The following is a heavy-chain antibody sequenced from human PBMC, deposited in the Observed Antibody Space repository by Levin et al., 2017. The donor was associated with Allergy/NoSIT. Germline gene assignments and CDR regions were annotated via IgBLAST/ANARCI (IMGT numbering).Heavy chain of an antibody. D-gene: IGHD1-1*01. Sequence: LSLTCAASGFTFRSYAMHWVRQAPGKGLEWVAVISYDGSNKYYADSVKGRFTISRDNSKNTLYLQMNSLRAEDTAVYYCWTPGDAFDIWGQGTMVTVSS. V-gene: IGHV3-30-3*01. CDR1: GFTFRSYA. CDR3: WTPGDAFDI. J-gene: IGHJ3*02. CDR2: ISYDGSNK.